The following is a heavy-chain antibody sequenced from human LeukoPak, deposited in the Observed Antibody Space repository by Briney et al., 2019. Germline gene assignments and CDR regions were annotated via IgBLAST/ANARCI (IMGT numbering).Heavy chain of an antibody. CDR2: INPNSGGT. J-gene: IGHJ4*02. CDR3: ARDSELLWFGEFGDY. V-gene: IGHV1-2*02. Sequence: ASVNVSCKASGYTFSGYYMHWVRQAPGQGLEWMGWINPNSGGTNYAQKFQGRVTMTRDTSISTAYMELSRLRSDDTAVYYCARDSELLWFGEFGDYWGQGTLVTVSS. D-gene: IGHD3-10*01. CDR1: GYTFSGYY.